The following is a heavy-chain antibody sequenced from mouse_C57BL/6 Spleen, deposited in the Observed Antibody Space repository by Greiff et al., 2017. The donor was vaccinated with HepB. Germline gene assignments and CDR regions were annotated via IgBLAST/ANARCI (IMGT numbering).Heavy chain of an antibody. CDR1: GYTFTDYY. V-gene: IGHV1-76*01. CDR3: ARSDYDDYYAMDY. Sequence: VQRVESGAELVRPGASVKLSCKASGYTFTDYYINWVKQRPGQGLEWIARIYPGSGNTYYNEKFKGKATLTAEKSSSTAYMQLSSLTSEDSAVYFCARSDYDDYYAMDYWGQGTSVTVSS. J-gene: IGHJ4*01. CDR2: IYPGSGNT. D-gene: IGHD2-4*01.